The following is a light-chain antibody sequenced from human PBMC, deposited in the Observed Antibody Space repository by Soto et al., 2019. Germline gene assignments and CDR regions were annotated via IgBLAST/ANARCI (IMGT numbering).Light chain of an antibody. Sequence: QSVLTQPPSVSAAPGQKVTISCSGSKSNIWNNYVSWYQQLPGTAPKLLIYDNSKRPTGIPDRFSGSKSGTSATLGITGLQTGDEADYYCGAWDDSLSAVFGGGTKLTVL. CDR1: KSNIWNNY. J-gene: IGLJ2*01. CDR2: DNS. CDR3: GAWDDSLSAV. V-gene: IGLV1-51*01.